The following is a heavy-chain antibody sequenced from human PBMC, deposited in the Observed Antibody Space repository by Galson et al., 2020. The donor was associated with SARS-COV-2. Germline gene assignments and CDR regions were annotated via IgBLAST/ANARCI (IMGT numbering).Heavy chain of an antibody. CDR1: GFTFSSYD. CDR3: ARGGAAAGYWYFDL. CDR2: IGTAGDT. D-gene: IGHD6-13*01. J-gene: IGHJ2*01. V-gene: IGHV3-13*01. Sequence: GESLKISCAASGFTFSSYDMHWVRQATGKGLEWVSAIGTAGDTYYPGSVKGRFTISRENAKNSLYLQMNSLRAGDTAVYYCARGGAAAGYWYFDLRGRGTLVTVSS.